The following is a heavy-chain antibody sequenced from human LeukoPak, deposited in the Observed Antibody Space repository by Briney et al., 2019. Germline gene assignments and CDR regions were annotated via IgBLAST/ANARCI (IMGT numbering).Heavy chain of an antibody. CDR3: ARHHRGSSGYYYRYYYYYMDV. J-gene: IGHJ6*03. Sequence: PSETLSLTCAVSGGSISSSNWWSWVRQPPGKGLEWIGEIYHSGSTNYNPSLKSRVTISVDTSKNQFSLKLSSVTAADTAVYYCARHHRGSSGYYYRYYYYYMDVWGKGTTVTISS. D-gene: IGHD3-22*01. CDR2: IYHSGST. V-gene: IGHV4-4*02. CDR1: GGSISSSNW.